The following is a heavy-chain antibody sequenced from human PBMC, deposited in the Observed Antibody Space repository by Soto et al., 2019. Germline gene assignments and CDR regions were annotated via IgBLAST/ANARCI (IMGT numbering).Heavy chain of an antibody. CDR3: ARASQLLVLEDSFDI. J-gene: IGHJ3*02. CDR2: IKQDGSEK. D-gene: IGHD6-19*01. CDR1: GFTFSSYW. V-gene: IGHV3-7*03. Sequence: EGSLRLSCAASGFTFSSYWMSWVRQAPGKGLEWVANIKQDGSEKYYVDSVKGRFTISRDNAKNSLYLQMNSLRAEDTAVYYCARASQLLVLEDSFDIWGQGTMVTVSS.